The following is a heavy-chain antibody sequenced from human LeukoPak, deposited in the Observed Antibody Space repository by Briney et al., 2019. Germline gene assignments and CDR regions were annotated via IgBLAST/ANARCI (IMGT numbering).Heavy chain of an antibody. J-gene: IGHJ4*02. CDR2: IRYDGSNK. Sequence: PGGSLRLSCAASGFTFSSYGMHWVRQAPGKGLEWVAFIRYDGSNKYYADSVKGRFTISRDNSKNTLYLQMNSLRAEATAVYYCAGAQSYNFWSGYYIAYWGQGTLVTVSS. D-gene: IGHD3-3*01. CDR3: AGAQSYNFWSGYYIAY. CDR1: GFTFSSYG. V-gene: IGHV3-30*02.